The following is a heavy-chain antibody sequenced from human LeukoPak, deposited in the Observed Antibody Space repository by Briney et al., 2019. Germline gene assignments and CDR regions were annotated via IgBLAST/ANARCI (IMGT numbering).Heavy chain of an antibody. V-gene: IGHV4-34*01. CDR1: GGSFSGYY. J-gene: IGHJ5*02. CDR2: INHSGST. CDR3: ARRRYYGSGTSRWFDP. Sequence: SETQSLTCAVYGGSFSGYYWSWIRQPPGKGLEWIGEINHSGSTNYNPSLKSRVTISVDTSKNRFSLKLSSVTAADTAVYYCARRRYYGSGTSRWFDPWGQGTLVTVSS. D-gene: IGHD3-10*01.